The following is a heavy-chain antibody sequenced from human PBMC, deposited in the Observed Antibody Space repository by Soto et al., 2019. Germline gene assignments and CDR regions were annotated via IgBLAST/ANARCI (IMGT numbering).Heavy chain of an antibody. J-gene: IGHJ4*02. D-gene: IGHD2-15*01. CDR1: GFTFSAYS. CDR3: AREDGGGPFDS. CDR2: MEGPGTNK. V-gene: IGHV3-23*01. Sequence: EVQVLESGGGLVQPGGSLRLSCAVSGFTFSAYSMTWVRQAPGEGLVWVSSMEGPGTNKYYADSVKGRFTISRDYSSNTLYLQMNSLRAEDTALYYCAREDGGGPFDSWGQGTPVTVSS.